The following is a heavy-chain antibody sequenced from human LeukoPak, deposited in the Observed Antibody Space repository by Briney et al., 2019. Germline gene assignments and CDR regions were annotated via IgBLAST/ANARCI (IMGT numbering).Heavy chain of an antibody. J-gene: IGHJ4*02. CDR3: AREGYYYDSSGYYRYFDY. CDR1: GFXFSSYS. Sequence: GGSLRLSCAASGFXFSSYSMNWVRQAPGKGLEWVSSISSSSSYIYYADSVKGRFTISRDNAKNSLYLQMNSLRAEDTAVYYCAREGYYYDSSGYYRYFDYWGQGTLVTVSS. V-gene: IGHV3-21*01. CDR2: ISSSSSYI. D-gene: IGHD3-22*01.